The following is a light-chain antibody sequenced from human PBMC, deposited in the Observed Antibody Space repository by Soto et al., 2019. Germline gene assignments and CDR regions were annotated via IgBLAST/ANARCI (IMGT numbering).Light chain of an antibody. J-gene: IGKJ2*01. CDR1: QNVGSF. V-gene: IGKV1-39*01. Sequence: DIQMTQSPSSLSASVGDRVSLTCRAGQNVGSFFNLYQQKPGKAPRLLIYATSNLQSGVTPRISGSGSGTEFTLTISSLQPEDFATYFCQQSYSAQYTFGQGTKLEIK. CDR3: QQSYSAQYT. CDR2: ATS.